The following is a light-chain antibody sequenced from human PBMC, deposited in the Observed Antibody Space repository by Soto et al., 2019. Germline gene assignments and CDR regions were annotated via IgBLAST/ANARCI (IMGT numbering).Light chain of an antibody. Sequence: DIQMTQSPSTLSASVGDRVTITCRASQSVSTWLAWYQQKPGKAPKLLIYKASSLESGVPSRFSGSGSGTEFTLTSSILQPDDFATYYCQQYNNWTFGQGTKVDI. V-gene: IGKV1-5*03. CDR3: QQYNNWT. CDR1: QSVSTW. J-gene: IGKJ1*01. CDR2: KAS.